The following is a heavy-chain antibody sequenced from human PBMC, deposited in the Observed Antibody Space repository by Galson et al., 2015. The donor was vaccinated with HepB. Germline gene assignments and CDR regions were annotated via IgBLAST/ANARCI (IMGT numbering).Heavy chain of an antibody. CDR2: INPNSGGT. D-gene: IGHD4-17*01. J-gene: IGHJ2*01. Sequence: SVKVSCKASGYTFTGYYMHWVRQAPGQGLEWMGWINPNSGGTNYAQKFQGRVTMTRDTSISTAYMELSRLRSDDTAVYYCARDPFDYGDPSPDWYFDLWGRGTLVTVSS. CDR1: GYTFTGYY. CDR3: ARDPFDYGDPSPDWYFDL. V-gene: IGHV1-2*02.